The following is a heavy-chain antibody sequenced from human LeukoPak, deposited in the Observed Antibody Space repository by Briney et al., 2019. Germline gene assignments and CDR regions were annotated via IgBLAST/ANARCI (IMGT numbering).Heavy chain of an antibody. Sequence: TGGSLRLSCAASGFTFSGSAMHWVRQASGKGLEWVGRIRSKANSYATAYAASVKGRFTISRDDSKNTAYLQMNSLKTEDTGVYYCTSPPRKDSSGYYYNWFDPWGQGTLVTVSS. CDR1: GFTFSGSA. CDR3: TSPPRKDSSGYYYNWFDP. J-gene: IGHJ5*02. CDR2: IRSKANSYAT. V-gene: IGHV3-73*01. D-gene: IGHD3-22*01.